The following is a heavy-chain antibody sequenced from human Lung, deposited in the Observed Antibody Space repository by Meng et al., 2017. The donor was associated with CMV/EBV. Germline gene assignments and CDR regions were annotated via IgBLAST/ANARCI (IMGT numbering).Heavy chain of an antibody. CDR3: LRRSGGSV. V-gene: IGHV4-4*02. CDR1: GDSITNHNW. D-gene: IGHD3-10*01. CDR2: IPHRGSS. Sequence: QWQGRELGPALLKPSGTLSLTGAVSGDSITNHNWWAWVRQPPGKGREWIGEIPHRGSSAYNPSLKSRVSMSIDKSKNQFSLKLTSVTAADTAVYHCLRRSGGSVWGQGTLVTVSS. J-gene: IGHJ1*01.